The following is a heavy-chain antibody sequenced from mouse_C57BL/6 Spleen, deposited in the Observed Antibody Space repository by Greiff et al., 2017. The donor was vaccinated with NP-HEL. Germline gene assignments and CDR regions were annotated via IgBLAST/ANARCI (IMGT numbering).Heavy chain of an antibody. CDR1: GYTFTSYW. CDR3: ARRGYYGRDAMDY. V-gene: IGHV1-64*01. J-gene: IGHJ4*01. Sequence: VQLQQPGAELVKPGASVKLSCKASGYTFTSYWMHWVKQRPGQGLEWIGMIHPNSGSTNYNEKFKSKATLTVDKSSSTAYMQLSSLTSEDSAVYYCARRGYYGRDAMDYWGQGTSVTVSS. CDR2: IHPNSGST. D-gene: IGHD1-1*01.